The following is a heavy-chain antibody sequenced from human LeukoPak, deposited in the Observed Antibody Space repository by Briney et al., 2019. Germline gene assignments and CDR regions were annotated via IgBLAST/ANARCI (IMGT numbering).Heavy chain of an antibody. V-gene: IGHV4-59*01. CDR1: GDSISSYY. D-gene: IGHD3-10*01. J-gene: IGHJ6*03. CDR2: IYYSGST. CDR3: ARKGGADGSGSRYYYMDV. Sequence: PSETLSLTCTVSGDSISSYYWSWIRQPPGKGLEWIGYIYYSGSTNYNPSLKSRVTISVDTSKNQFSLKLSSVTAADTAVYYCARKGGADGSGSRYYYMDVWGKGTTVTISS.